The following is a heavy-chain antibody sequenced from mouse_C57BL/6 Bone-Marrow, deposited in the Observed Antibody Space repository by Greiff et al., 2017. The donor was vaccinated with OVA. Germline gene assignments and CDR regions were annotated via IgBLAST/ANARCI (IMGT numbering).Heavy chain of an antibody. Sequence: VQLQESGPELVKPGASVKLSCKASGYTFTSYDINWVKQRPGQGLEWIGWIYPRDGSTKYNEKFKGKATLTVDTSSSTAYMELHSLTSEDSAVYFCAREGQLRLREDAIDYWGQGTSVTVSS. V-gene: IGHV1-85*01. CDR2: IYPRDGST. J-gene: IGHJ4*01. CDR1: GYTFTSYD. D-gene: IGHD3-2*02. CDR3: AREGQLRLREDAIDY.